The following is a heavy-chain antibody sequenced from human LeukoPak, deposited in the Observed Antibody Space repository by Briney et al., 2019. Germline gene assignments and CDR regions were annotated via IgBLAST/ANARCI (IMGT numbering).Heavy chain of an antibody. Sequence: GGSLRLSCAASGLTFSDHWFNWVRQAPGKGLEWVAFIRYDGSNKYYADSVKGRFTISRDNSKNTLYLQMNSLRAEDTAVYYCASSTPSIFDYWGQGTLVTVSS. J-gene: IGHJ4*02. D-gene: IGHD2-2*01. CDR2: IRYDGSNK. CDR1: GLTFSDHW. CDR3: ASSTPSIFDY. V-gene: IGHV3-30*02.